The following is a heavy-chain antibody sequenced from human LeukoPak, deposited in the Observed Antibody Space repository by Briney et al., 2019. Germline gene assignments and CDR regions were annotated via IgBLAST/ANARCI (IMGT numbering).Heavy chain of an antibody. Sequence: SETLSLTCAVYGGSFSGYYWSWIRQPAGKGLEWIGRIHTSGSTNYSPSLKSRVTISVDTSKNQFSLRLSSVTAADTAVYYCARGQKYRSGYTVTELGSGYFDYWGQGTLVTVSS. J-gene: IGHJ4*02. CDR3: ARGQKYRSGYTVTELGSGYFDY. CDR2: IHTSGST. V-gene: IGHV4-59*10. D-gene: IGHD5-18*01. CDR1: GGSFSGYY.